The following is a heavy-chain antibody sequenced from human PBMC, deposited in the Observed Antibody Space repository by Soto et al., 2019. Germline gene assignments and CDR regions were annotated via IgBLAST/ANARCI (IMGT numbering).Heavy chain of an antibody. Sequence: GGSLRLSCAASGFTFSSYAMSWVRQAPGKGLEWVSAISGSGGSTYYADSVKGRFTISRDNSKNTLYLQMNSLRAEDTAVYYCAKDLSRGIFGVVYFDYWGQGTLVTVSS. CDR1: GFTFSSYA. CDR3: AKDLSRGIFGVVYFDY. D-gene: IGHD3-3*01. J-gene: IGHJ4*02. V-gene: IGHV3-23*01. CDR2: ISGSGGST.